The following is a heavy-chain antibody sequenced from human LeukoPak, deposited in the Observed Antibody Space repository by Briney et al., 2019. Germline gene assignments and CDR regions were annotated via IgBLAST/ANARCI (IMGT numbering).Heavy chain of an antibody. CDR1: GGSISSSSYY. J-gene: IGHJ4*02. V-gene: IGHV4-39*01. Sequence: SETLSLTCTVSGGSISSSSYYWGWIRQPPGKGLEWIGSIYYSGSTYYNPSLKSRVTISVDTSKNQFSLKLSSVTAADTAVYYCARHGVRAARPLGDYWGQGTLVTVSS. CDR3: ARHGVRAARPLGDY. D-gene: IGHD6-6*01. CDR2: IYYSGST.